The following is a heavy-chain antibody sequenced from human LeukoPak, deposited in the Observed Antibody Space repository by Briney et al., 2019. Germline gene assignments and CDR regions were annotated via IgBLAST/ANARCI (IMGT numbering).Heavy chain of an antibody. D-gene: IGHD1-26*01. Sequence: SETLSLTCAVCGGSFSGYYWSWIRQPPGKGLEWIGEINHSGSTNYNPSLKSRVTISVDTYKKEFSLKLSSVTAADTAVYYCARVLKVGATEYYFDYWGQGTLVTVSS. V-gene: IGHV4-34*01. CDR2: INHSGST. J-gene: IGHJ4*02. CDR1: GGSFSGYY. CDR3: ARVLKVGATEYYFDY.